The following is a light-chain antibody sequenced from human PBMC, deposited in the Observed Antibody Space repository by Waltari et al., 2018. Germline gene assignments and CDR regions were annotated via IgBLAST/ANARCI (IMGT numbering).Light chain of an antibody. J-gene: IGLJ2*01. V-gene: IGLV1-40*01. CDR3: QSYDPSLSVV. Sequence: QSVLTQPPSVSGAPGQRVAISCTGSGSNIGAGYDVHWYQQHPGKAPKLLIYVVNNRPLGVPDRFSGSQFGTSASLAITGLQAEDEADYYCQSYDPSLSVVFGGGTKLTVL. CDR1: GSNIGAGYD. CDR2: VVN.